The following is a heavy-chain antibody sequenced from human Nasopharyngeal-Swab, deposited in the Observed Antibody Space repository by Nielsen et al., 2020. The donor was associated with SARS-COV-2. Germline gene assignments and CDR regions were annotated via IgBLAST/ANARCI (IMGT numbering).Heavy chain of an antibody. J-gene: IGHJ4*02. D-gene: IGHD1-14*01. CDR2: ISSTGSTI. CDR1: GFTLSSYE. CDR3: ARERWRDHDFDA. Sequence: GESLKISCAASGFTLSSYEMNWVRPAPGKGLEWISYISSTGSTIYNADSVKGRFTVSRENAKNSMFLQMISLRAEDTAVYYCARERWRDHDFDAWGQGTLVIVSS. V-gene: IGHV3-48*03.